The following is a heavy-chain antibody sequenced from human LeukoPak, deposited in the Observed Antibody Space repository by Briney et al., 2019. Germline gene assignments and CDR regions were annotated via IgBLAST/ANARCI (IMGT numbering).Heavy chain of an antibody. Sequence: ASVKVSCKASGYTFTRYGISWVRQAPGQGLEWMGWISVYYDNTNYAQNLQGRVTMTTDTSTSTAYMELRSLRSDDTAVYYCATFPSGRFGYGGNSRYYWGQGTLVTVSS. CDR2: ISVYYDNT. J-gene: IGHJ4*02. D-gene: IGHD4-23*01. CDR3: ATFPSGRFGYGGNSRYY. CDR1: GYTFTRYG. V-gene: IGHV1-18*01.